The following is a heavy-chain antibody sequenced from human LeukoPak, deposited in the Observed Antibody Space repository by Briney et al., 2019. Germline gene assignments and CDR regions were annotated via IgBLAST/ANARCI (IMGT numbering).Heavy chain of an antibody. V-gene: IGHV4-34*01. CDR3: ARGRRGGPDY. CDR2: INHSGST. CDR1: GGSISSYY. D-gene: IGHD2-15*01. Sequence: SSETLSLTCTVSGGSISSYYWSWIRQPPGKGLEWIGEINHSGSTNYNPSLKSRVTISVDTSKNQFSLKLSSVTAADTAVYYCARGRRGGPDYWGQGTLVTVSS. J-gene: IGHJ4*02.